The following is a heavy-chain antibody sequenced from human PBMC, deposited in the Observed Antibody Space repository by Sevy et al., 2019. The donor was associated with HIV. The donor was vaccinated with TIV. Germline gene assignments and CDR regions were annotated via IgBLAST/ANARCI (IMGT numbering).Heavy chain of an antibody. CDR1: GFDVSNNY. CDR3: AMDYSRRLCWFDP. V-gene: IGHV3-53*01. J-gene: IGHJ5*02. Sequence: GGSLRLSCAGSGFDVSNNYMSWVRQAPGKGLEWVSIIYSSGTTYYADSVKGRFTISRDKSKNTVYLQMSSLRADDTAVYHCAMDYSRRLCWFDPWGQGTLVTVSS. CDR2: IYSSGTT. D-gene: IGHD6-13*01.